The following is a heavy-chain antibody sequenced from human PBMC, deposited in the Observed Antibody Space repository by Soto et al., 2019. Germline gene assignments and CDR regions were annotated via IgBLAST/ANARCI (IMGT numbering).Heavy chain of an antibody. D-gene: IGHD7-27*01. V-gene: IGHV3-30*18. CDR3: AKETTGEYYFDY. J-gene: IGHJ4*02. Sequence: QVQLVESGGGVVQPGRSLRLSCAASGFTFSSYGMHWVRQAPGKGVAWVAVISYDGSNKYYADSVKSRFTISRDNSKNTLYLQMNSLRAEDTAVYYCAKETTGEYYFDYWGQGTLVTVSS. CDR2: ISYDGSNK. CDR1: GFTFSSYG.